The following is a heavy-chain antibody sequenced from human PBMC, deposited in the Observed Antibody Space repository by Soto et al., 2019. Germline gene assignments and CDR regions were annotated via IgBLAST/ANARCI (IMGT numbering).Heavy chain of an antibody. CDR2: IDPSDSYT. CDR1: GYSFTSYW. D-gene: IGHD6-19*01. CDR3: ARVFLGVAVAGTRLNWFDP. J-gene: IGHJ5*02. Sequence: GESLKISCKGSGYSFTSYWISWVRQMPGKGLEWMGGIDPSDSYTNYSPSFQGHVTISADKSISTAYLQWSSLKASDTAMYYCARVFLGVAVAGTRLNWFDPWGQGTLVTVSS. V-gene: IGHV5-10-1*01.